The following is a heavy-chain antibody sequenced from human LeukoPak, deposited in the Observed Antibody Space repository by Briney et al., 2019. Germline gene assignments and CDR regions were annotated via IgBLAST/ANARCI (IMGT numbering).Heavy chain of an antibody. CDR1: GFSLSSYS. D-gene: IGHD6-6*01. V-gene: IGHV3-21*01. J-gene: IGHJ4*02. CDR3: ARDRIAAPPFDY. Sequence: PGGSLRLSCAASGFSLSSYSMNWVRQAPGKGLEWVSSISTDNSYIYYADSVKGRFTISRDNAKNSLYLQMNSLRAEDTAVYYCARDRIAAPPFDYWGQGTLVTVSS. CDR2: ISTDNSYI.